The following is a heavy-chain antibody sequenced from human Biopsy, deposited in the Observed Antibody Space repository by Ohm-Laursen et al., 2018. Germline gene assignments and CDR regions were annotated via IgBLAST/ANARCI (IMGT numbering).Heavy chain of an antibody. Sequence: ASAKVSCKASGYTFTDYYIHWVRQSPGQGLEWMGWINPNSGATNSAQKFRDRVTLTRDTSISAVYIDLRRLKSDDAAIYYCARDRMTDVFGGPTRTDVFDSWGQGTPVTVSS. D-gene: IGHD3-10*01. CDR1: GYTFTDYY. CDR2: INPNSGAT. J-gene: IGHJ4*02. CDR3: ARDRMTDVFGGPTRTDVFDS. V-gene: IGHV1-2*02.